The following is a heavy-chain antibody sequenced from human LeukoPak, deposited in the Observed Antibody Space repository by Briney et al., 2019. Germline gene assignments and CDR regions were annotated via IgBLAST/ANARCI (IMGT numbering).Heavy chain of an antibody. CDR2: ISGSGGST. CDR3: AKDLVDTAMVATFDY. V-gene: IGHV3-23*01. Sequence: GGSLRLSCAASGLTFSSYAMSWVRQAPGKGLEWVSAISGSGGSTYYADSVKGRFTISRDNSKNTLYLQMNSLRAEDTAVYYCAKDLVDTAMVATFDYWGQGTLVTVSS. CDR1: GLTFSSYA. D-gene: IGHD5-18*01. J-gene: IGHJ4*02.